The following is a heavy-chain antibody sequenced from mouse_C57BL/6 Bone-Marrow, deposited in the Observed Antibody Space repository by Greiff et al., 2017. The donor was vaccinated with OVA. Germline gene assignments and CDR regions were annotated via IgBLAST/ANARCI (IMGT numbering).Heavy chain of an antibody. V-gene: IGHV1-81*01. Sequence: VQGVESGAELARPGASVKLSCKASGYTFTSYGISWVKQRTGQGLEWIGEIYPRSGNTYYNEKFKGKATLTADKSSSTAYMELRSLTSEDSAVYFCARRRLRAFAYWGQGTLVTVSA. CDR2: IYPRSGNT. J-gene: IGHJ3*01. CDR1: GYTFTSYG. CDR3: ARRRLRAFAY. D-gene: IGHD2-4*01.